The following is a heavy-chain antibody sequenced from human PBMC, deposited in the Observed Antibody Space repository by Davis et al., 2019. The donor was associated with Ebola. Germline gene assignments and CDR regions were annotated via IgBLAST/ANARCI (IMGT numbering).Heavy chain of an antibody. V-gene: IGHV3-11*04. D-gene: IGHD5-18*01. J-gene: IGHJ5*02. CDR3: ASGLRGYSYGNWFDT. CDR1: GFTFSDYY. Sequence: PGGSLRLSCAASGFTFSDYYMSWIRQAPGKGLEWVSYISSSGSTIYYADSVKGRFTISRDNAKSSLYLQMNSLRAEDTAVYYCASGLRGYSYGNWFDTWGQGTLVTVSS. CDR2: ISSSGSTI.